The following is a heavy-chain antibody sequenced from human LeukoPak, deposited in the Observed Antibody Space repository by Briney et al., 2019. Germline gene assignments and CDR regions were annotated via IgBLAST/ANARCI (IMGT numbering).Heavy chain of an antibody. V-gene: IGHV3-9*01. J-gene: IGHJ4*02. D-gene: IGHD6-13*01. CDR3: AARVRGSSWAHFDY. CDR2: ISWNSGSI. CDR1: GFTFDDYA. Sequence: GGSLRLSCAASGFTFDDYAMHWVRQAPGKGLEWVSGISWNSGSIGYADSVKGRFTISRDNAKNSLYLQMNSLRAEDTALYYCAARVRGSSWAHFDYWGQGTLVTVSS.